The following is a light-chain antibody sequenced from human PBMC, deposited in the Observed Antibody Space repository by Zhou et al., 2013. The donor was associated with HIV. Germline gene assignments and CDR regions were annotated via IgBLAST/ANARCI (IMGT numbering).Light chain of an antibody. V-gene: IGKV2-30*02. J-gene: IGKJ2*01. Sequence: DVVMTQSPLSLPVTLGQPASISCRSSQSLVHSNGDTYLTWFQQRPGQSPRRLSLWRFLSGTRGVPDRFSVSGAGTDFTLEISRVEAEDVGVYYCMQGTYWPYIFGHGTKLEI. CDR3: MQGTYWPYI. CDR1: QSLVHSNGDTY. CDR2: RFL.